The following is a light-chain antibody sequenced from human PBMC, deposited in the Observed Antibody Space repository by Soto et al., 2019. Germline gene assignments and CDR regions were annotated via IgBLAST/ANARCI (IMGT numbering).Light chain of an antibody. CDR3: QTFDSSLTISGV. J-gene: IGLJ3*02. V-gene: IGLV1-40*01. Sequence: QSVLTQPPSVSGAPGQRGTISCTWSSSNIARGYDVHGYQQVPGSAPRLLLAGDNTRPSGVTDRFSGSRSGTSASLAITGLQAEDEADYYCQTFDSSLTISGVFGGGTKLTVL. CDR1: SSNIARGYD. CDR2: GDN.